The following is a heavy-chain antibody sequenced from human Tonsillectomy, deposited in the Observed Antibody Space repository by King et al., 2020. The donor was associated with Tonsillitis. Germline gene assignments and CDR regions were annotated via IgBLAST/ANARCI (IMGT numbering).Heavy chain of an antibody. J-gene: IGHJ3*02. CDR1: GFTFSSYW. Sequence: VQLVESGGGLVQPGGSLRHSCAASGFTFSSYWMSWVRQAPGKGLEWVANIKQDGSEKYYVDSVKGRFTISRDNAKNSLYLQMNSLRAEDTAVYYCARVGVTSFADAFDIWGQGTMVTVSS. V-gene: IGHV3-7*01. D-gene: IGHD3-16*01. CDR2: IKQDGSEK. CDR3: ARVGVTSFADAFDI.